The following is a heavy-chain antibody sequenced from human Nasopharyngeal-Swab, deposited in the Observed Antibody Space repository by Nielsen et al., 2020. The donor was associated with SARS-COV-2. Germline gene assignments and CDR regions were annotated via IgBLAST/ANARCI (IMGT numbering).Heavy chain of an antibody. V-gene: IGHV3-23*01. Sequence: GESLKISCAASGFTFSSSAISWVRQAPGMGLEWVSVIGAAGNTIYADSVKGRFTISRDNSKNTVYLQMDSLRPEDTAVYYCARTDSGNYAAYFDYWGQGTQVTVSS. CDR2: IGAAGNT. CDR3: ARTDSGNYAAYFDY. CDR1: GFTFSSSA. J-gene: IGHJ4*02. D-gene: IGHD1-26*01.